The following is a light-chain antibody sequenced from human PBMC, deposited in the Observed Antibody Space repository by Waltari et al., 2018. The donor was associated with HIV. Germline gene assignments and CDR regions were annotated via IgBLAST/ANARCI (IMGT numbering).Light chain of an antibody. V-gene: IGLV2-8*01. CDR1: SSDVGGYNY. CDR2: EVS. J-gene: IGLJ2*01. CDR3: SSYAGSNNVV. Sequence: QSALTQPPSASGSPGQSVTISCTGTSSDVGGYNYVSWYQQHPGKAPKPIIYEVSKRPSGVPDRFSGSKSGNTASLTVSGLQAEDEADYYCSSYAGSNNVVFGGGTKLTVL.